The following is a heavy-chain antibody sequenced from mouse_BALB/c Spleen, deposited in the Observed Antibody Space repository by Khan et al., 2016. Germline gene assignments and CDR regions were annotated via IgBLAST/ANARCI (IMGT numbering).Heavy chain of an antibody. CDR3: AREGRNYDIAMVY. V-gene: IGHV1S137*01. Sequence: QVQLQQSGAELVRPGVSVKISCKGSGYTFTDYAIHWVKQSHAKSLEWIGVISTFYGDTTYNQKFEGKATLTVDKSSSAAYLELARLTSEDSAIYYCAREGRNYDIAMVYWGQGTSVTVST. D-gene: IGHD2-1*01. CDR1: GYTFTDYA. CDR2: ISTFYGDT. J-gene: IGHJ4*01.